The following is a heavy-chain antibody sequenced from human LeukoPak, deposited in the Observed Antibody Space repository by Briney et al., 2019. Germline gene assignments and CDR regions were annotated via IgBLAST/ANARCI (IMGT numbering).Heavy chain of an antibody. Sequence: SETLSLTCTVSGVSLSSYYWSWIRQPPGKGLEWIGNIFYSGSPNYNPSLKSRVTTSFDTSKNQFSLKLSSVSAADTAVYYCARGGGDVYNVFDYWGQGTLVTVSS. D-gene: IGHD5-24*01. CDR3: ARGGGDVYNVFDY. V-gene: IGHV4-59*12. CDR1: GVSLSSYY. CDR2: IFYSGSP. J-gene: IGHJ4*02.